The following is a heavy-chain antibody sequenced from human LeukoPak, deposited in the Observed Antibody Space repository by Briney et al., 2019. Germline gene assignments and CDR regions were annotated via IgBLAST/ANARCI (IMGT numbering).Heavy chain of an antibody. Sequence: GSLRLSCAASEFTFSNYWMSWVRQAPGKGLEWVASIQKDGSQKYYLESVKGRFTISRDNTKNSLYLHMSSLRADDTAVYFCATVAGYFDYWGQGTLVTVSS. D-gene: IGHD2-21*01. V-gene: IGHV3-7*01. CDR3: ATVAGYFDY. CDR2: IQKDGSQK. CDR1: EFTFSNYW. J-gene: IGHJ4*02.